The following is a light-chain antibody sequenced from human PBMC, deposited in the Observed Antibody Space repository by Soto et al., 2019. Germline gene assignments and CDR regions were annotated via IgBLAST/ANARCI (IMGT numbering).Light chain of an antibody. CDR1: SSDVGGYNY. CDR3: CSYPTSNTRQIV. CDR2: DVS. V-gene: IGLV2-14*01. J-gene: IGLJ1*01. Sequence: QSALTQPASVSGSPGHSITISCTGTSSDVGGYNYVSWYQQHPGKAPKFMIYDVSNRPSGVSNRFSGPKSGNAASLTISGLQAEDEADYYCCSYPTSNTRQIVFGTGTKVNVL.